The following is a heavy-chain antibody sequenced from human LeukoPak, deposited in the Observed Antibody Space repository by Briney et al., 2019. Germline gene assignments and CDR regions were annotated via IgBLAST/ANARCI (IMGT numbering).Heavy chain of an antibody. J-gene: IGHJ4*02. CDR1: GFTFSSYG. V-gene: IGHV3-33*01. Sequence: PGGSLRLSCAASGFTFSSYGMHWVRQAPGKGLEWVAVIWYDGSNKYYADSVKGRFTISRDNSKNTLYLQMNSLRAEDTAVYYCARDHEVTIFGVVIMPDYWGQGTLVTVSS. D-gene: IGHD3-3*01. CDR2: IWYDGSNK. CDR3: ARDHEVTIFGVVIMPDY.